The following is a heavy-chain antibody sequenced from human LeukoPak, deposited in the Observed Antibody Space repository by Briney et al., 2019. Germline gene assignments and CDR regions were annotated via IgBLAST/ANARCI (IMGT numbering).Heavy chain of an antibody. V-gene: IGHV1-69*13. D-gene: IGHD6-13*01. Sequence: GASVKVSCKASGGTFSSYAISWVRQAPGQGLEWMGGIIPIFGTANYAQKFQGRVTITADESTSTAYMELSSLRSEDTAVYYCAREGEIAAAGTGWFDPWGQGTLVTVSP. CDR1: GGTFSSYA. CDR3: AREGEIAAAGTGWFDP. CDR2: IIPIFGTA. J-gene: IGHJ5*02.